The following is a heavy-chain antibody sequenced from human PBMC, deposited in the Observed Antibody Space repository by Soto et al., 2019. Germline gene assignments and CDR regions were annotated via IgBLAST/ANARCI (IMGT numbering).Heavy chain of an antibody. CDR2: ISGSGGST. CDR3: ARPNYYGSGSPSGY. V-gene: IGHV3-23*01. J-gene: IGHJ4*02. Sequence: GGSLRLSCAASGFTFSSYAMSWVRQAPGKGLEWVSAISGSGGSTYYADSVKGRFTISRDNSKNTLYLQMNSLRAEDTAVYYCARPNYYGSGSPSGYWGQGTLVTVSS. CDR1: GFTFSSYA. D-gene: IGHD3-10*01.